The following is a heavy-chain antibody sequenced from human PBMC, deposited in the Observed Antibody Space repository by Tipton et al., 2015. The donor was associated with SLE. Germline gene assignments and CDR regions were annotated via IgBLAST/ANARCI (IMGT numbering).Heavy chain of an antibody. CDR1: GASISGSNW. Sequence: TLSLTCAVSGASISGSNWWCWVRQPPGKALEWIGEIYHSGGTNYNPSLKSRVTISVDKSKNQFSLNLNSVTAADTAVYFCARALPPFYYYGLDVWGQGTAVTVSS. V-gene: IGHV4-4*01. J-gene: IGHJ6*02. CDR3: ARALPPFYYYGLDV. D-gene: IGHD2-15*01. CDR2: IYHSGGT.